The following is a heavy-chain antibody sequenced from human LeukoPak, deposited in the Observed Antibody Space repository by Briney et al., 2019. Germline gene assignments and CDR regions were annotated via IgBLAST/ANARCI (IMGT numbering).Heavy chain of an antibody. Sequence: PGGSLRLSCAASGFTFSSYAMSWVRQAPGKGLEWVPPLSGNGGSTYYADSVRGQFTISRDNSKNTLYLQMNSLRAEDTAVYYCAKAGCSGGGCYFSAFDVWGQGTMVTVSS. J-gene: IGHJ3*01. V-gene: IGHV3-23*01. CDR2: LSGNGGST. CDR3: AKAGCSGGGCYFSAFDV. D-gene: IGHD2-15*01. CDR1: GFTFSSYA.